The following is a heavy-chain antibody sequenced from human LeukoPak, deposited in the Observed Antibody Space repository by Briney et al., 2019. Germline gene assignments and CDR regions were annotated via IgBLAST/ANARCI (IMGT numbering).Heavy chain of an antibody. J-gene: IGHJ3*01. CDR2: IKEDGREE. D-gene: IGHD3-22*01. V-gene: IGHV3-7*01. CDR3: ARDWLAGNPYHAFDL. CDR1: GFTFSSYW. Sequence: GGSLRLSCAASGFTFSSYWMRWVGQAAGKGVECVANIKEDGREEHYAASVKGRFSLSRDNAKNSLYLQMNTLRAEDTAVYYCARDWLAGNPYHAFDLWGKGTMVTVSS.